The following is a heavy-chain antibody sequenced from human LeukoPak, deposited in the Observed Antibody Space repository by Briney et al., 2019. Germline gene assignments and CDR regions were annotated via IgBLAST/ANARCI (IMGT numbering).Heavy chain of an antibody. V-gene: IGHV4-59*01. D-gene: IGHD6-25*01. CDR2: IYYSGST. J-gene: IGHJ3*02. Sequence: SETLSLTCTVSGGSISSYYWGWLRQPPGKGLEWIGYIYYSGSTNYNPSLKSRVTISVDTSKNQFSLKLSSVTAADTAVYYCARDLRRHPKGAFDIWGQGTMVTVSS. CDR3: ARDLRRHPKGAFDI. CDR1: GGSISSYY.